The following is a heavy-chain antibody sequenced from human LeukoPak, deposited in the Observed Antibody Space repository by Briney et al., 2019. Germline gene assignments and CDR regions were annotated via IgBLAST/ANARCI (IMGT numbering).Heavy chain of an antibody. J-gene: IGHJ5*02. CDR1: GGSISSSNW. V-gene: IGHV4-4*02. CDR2: IYHSGST. D-gene: IGHD3-22*01. CDR3: ARTYDSSGYYHKNWFDP. Sequence: SETLSLTCAVSGGSISSSNWWSWVRQPPGKGLEWIGEIYHSGSTNYNPSLKSRVTISVDTSKNQFSLKLSSATAADTAVYYCARTYDSSGYYHKNWFDPWGQGTLVTVSS.